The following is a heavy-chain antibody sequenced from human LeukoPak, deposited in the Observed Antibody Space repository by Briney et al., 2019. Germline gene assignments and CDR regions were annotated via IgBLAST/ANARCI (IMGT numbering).Heavy chain of an antibody. D-gene: IGHD3-10*01. J-gene: IGHJ4*02. Sequence: SETLSLTCVVYGGSFSGYYWSWIRQPPGKGLEWIGEINHSGSTNYNPSLKSRVTISVDTSKNQFSLKLSSVTAADTAVYYCARAAYYYGSGSYSDYWGQGTLVTVSS. CDR2: INHSGST. V-gene: IGHV4-34*01. CDR1: GGSFSGYY. CDR3: ARAAYYYGSGSYSDY.